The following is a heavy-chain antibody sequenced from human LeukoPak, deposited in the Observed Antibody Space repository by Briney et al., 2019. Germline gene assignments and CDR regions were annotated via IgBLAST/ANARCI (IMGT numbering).Heavy chain of an antibody. V-gene: IGHV3-11*06. Sequence: GGSLRLSCAVSGLTFSDSYMSWIRQPPGKGLEWVSYISGSSTKTNYADSVKGRFTISRDNARNTVYLQMNSLRAQDTAVYYCASVWSGFGVVYWGQGTLVTVSS. CDR3: ASVWSGFGVVY. CDR2: ISGSSTKT. CDR1: GLTFSDSY. J-gene: IGHJ4*02. D-gene: IGHD3-3*01.